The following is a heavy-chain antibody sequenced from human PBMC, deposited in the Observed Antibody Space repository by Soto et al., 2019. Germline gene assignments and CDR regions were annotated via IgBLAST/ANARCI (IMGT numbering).Heavy chain of an antibody. Sequence: QVQLVESGGGVVQPGRSLRLSCAASGFTFSNFGMHWVRQAPGKGLEWVAAISYHGSNKYYADSVKGRFSISRDNSKNTLYLQMNSLRTEDTAVYYCAKDFGPVVAGWDAFDIWGQGTMVTVSS. CDR3: AKDFGPVVAGWDAFDI. V-gene: IGHV3-30*18. CDR2: ISYHGSNK. CDR1: GFTFSNFG. J-gene: IGHJ3*02. D-gene: IGHD3-22*01.